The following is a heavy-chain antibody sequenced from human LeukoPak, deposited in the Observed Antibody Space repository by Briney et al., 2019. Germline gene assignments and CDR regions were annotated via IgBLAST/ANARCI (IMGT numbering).Heavy chain of an antibody. D-gene: IGHD6-19*01. CDR2: ISGSGGST. Sequence: GGSLRLSCAASGFTFSIYAMSWVRQAPGKGLEWVSAISGSGGSTYYADSVKGRFTISRDNSKNTLYLQMNSLRAEDTAVYYCAKDDGSGWSYYYYYGMDVWGQGTTVTVSS. J-gene: IGHJ6*02. V-gene: IGHV3-23*01. CDR3: AKDDGSGWSYYYYYGMDV. CDR1: GFTFSIYA.